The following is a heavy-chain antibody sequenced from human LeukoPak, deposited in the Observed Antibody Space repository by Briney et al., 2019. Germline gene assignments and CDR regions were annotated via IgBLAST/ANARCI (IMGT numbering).Heavy chain of an antibody. V-gene: IGHV3-66*01. CDR2: IYSGGST. Sequence: GGSLRLSCAASGFTVSSNYMSWVRQAPGKGLEWVSVIYSGGSTYYADSVKGRFTISRDNSKNTLYLQMNSLRAEDTAVYYCARASRGDSTYYGMDVWGQGTTVTVSS. CDR1: GFTVSSNY. J-gene: IGHJ6*02. D-gene: IGHD4-17*01. CDR3: ARASRGDSTYYGMDV.